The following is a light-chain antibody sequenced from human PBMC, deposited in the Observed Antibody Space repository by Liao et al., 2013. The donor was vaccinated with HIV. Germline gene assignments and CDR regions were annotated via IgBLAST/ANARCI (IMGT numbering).Light chain of an antibody. CDR3: YSAADNNRV. J-gene: IGLJ1*01. V-gene: IGLV3-27*01. CDR1: ILGERN. Sequence: YELAQPPAVSVSPGMIASITCSGHILGERNVFWYQQKPGQSPVLVIYENFKRPSGIPERFSGSSSGTTVTLTISGAQVEDEADYYCYSAADNNRVFGTGTKVTVL. CDR2: ENF.